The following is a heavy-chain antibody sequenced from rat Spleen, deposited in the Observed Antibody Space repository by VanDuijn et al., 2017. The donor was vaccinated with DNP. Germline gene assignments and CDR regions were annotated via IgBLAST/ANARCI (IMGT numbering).Heavy chain of an antibody. V-gene: IGHV5-27*01. D-gene: IGHD1-11*01. CDR1: GFTFSDYN. CDR3: TTDFERGY. CDR2: ISASGGST. Sequence: EVQIVETGGGLVEPGRSLKVSCAASGFTFSDYNMAWVRQAPKKGLEWVASISASGGSTSYRDSVKGRFTISRDNAKSTLYLQMDSLRSEDTATYYCTTDFERGYWGQGVMVTVSS. J-gene: IGHJ2*01.